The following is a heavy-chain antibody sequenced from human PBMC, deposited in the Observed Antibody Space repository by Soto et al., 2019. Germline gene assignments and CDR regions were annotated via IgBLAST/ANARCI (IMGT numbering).Heavy chain of an antibody. D-gene: IGHD2-2*01. J-gene: IGHJ5*02. CDR1: GFTFSSYA. CDR3: ARSFGTSLYACWFDP. V-gene: IGHV3-23*01. CDR2: ISGSGSST. Sequence: EVQLLESGGGLVQPGGSLRLSCAASGFTFSSYAMSWVRQAPGKGLEWVSAISGSGSSTYYADSVKGRFTISRDNSKNPQYLQMNSLRAEDSAVYYCARSFGTSLYACWFDPWGQGTLVPVSS.